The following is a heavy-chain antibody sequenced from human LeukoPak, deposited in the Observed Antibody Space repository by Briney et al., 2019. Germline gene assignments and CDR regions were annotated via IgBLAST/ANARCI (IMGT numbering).Heavy chain of an antibody. J-gene: IGHJ6*03. V-gene: IGHV4-34*01. CDR3: ARIGDTILRNYYYYMDV. CDR1: GGSFSGYY. Sequence: PSETLSLTCAVYGGSFSGYYWSWIRQPPGKGLEWIGEINHSGSTNYNPSLKSRVTISVDTSKNQFSLKLSSVTAADTAVYYCARIGDTILRNYYYYMDVWGKGTTVTVSS. CDR2: INHSGST. D-gene: IGHD2-21*01.